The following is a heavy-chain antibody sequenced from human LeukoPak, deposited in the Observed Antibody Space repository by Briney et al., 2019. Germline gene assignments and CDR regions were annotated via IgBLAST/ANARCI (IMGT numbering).Heavy chain of an antibody. CDR2: ISYDGSNK. Sequence: GGSLRLSCAASGFTFSSYAMHWVRQAPGKGLEWVAVISYDGSNKYYADSVKGRFTISRDNSKNTLYLQMNSLRAEDTAVYYCASPYYYDSSGSRVFDIWGQGTMVTVSS. D-gene: IGHD3-22*01. V-gene: IGHV3-30-3*01. CDR1: GFTFSSYA. J-gene: IGHJ3*02. CDR3: ASPYYYDSSGSRVFDI.